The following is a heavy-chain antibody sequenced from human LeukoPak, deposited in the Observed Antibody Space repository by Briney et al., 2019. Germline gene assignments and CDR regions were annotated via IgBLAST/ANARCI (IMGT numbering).Heavy chain of an antibody. CDR3: AKDRDYGDYVGAFDI. Sequence: GRSLRLSCAASGFTFDDYAMHWVRQAPGKGLEWVSGISWNSGSIGYADSVKGRFTISRDNAKNSLYLQMNSLRAEDTALYYCAKDRDYGDYVGAFDIWGQGTMVTVSS. CDR1: GFTFDDYA. D-gene: IGHD4-17*01. V-gene: IGHV3-9*01. J-gene: IGHJ3*02. CDR2: ISWNSGSI.